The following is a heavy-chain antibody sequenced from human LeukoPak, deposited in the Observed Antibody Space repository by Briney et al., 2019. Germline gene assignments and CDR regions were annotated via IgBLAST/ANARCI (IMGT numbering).Heavy chain of an antibody. J-gene: IGHJ5*02. CDR2: IYYSGST. CDR1: GGSISSYY. CDR3: ARSNSFYYDS. Sequence: SETLSLTCTVSGGSISSYYWSWIRQPPGKGLEWFAYIYYSGSTTYNPSLKSRVIISVDTSKNQFSLRLSSVTAADTAVYYCARSNSFYYDSWGQGTLVTVSS. V-gene: IGHV4-59*01. D-gene: IGHD3-16*01.